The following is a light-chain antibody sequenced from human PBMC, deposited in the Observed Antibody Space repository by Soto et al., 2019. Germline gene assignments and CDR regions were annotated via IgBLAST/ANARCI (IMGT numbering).Light chain of an antibody. Sequence: EIVMTQSPATLSVSPGERATLSCMASQGVSSYLAWYQQKPGQAPRLLIYDASNRATGIPARFSGSGSGTDFTLTISSLEPEDFAVYYCQQRSNWPPITFGQGTRWR. CDR1: QGVSSY. CDR3: QQRSNWPPIT. CDR2: DAS. V-gene: IGKV3-11*01. J-gene: IGKJ5*01.